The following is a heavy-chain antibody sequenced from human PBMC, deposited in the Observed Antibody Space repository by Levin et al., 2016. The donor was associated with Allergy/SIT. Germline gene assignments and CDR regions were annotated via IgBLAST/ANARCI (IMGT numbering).Heavy chain of an antibody. CDR2: ISGSGGST. D-gene: IGHD6-19*01. Sequence: VRQAPGKGLEWVSAISGSGGSTYYADSVKGRFTISRDNSKNTLYLQMNSLRAEDTAVYYCAKGLDSSGWYYYYGMDVWGQGTTVTVSS. CDR3: AKGLDSSGWYYYYGMDV. J-gene: IGHJ6*02. V-gene: IGHV3-23*01.